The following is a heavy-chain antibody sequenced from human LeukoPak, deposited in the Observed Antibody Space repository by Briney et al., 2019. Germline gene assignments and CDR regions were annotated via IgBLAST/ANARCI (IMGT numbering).Heavy chain of an antibody. CDR3: AKDLTYTSQGGSDS. D-gene: IGHD3-16*01. J-gene: IGHJ4*02. Sequence: PGGSLRLSYTASGFTFSTYDMHWVRQAPGKGLQWVTFIRYDGNSESYADSVKGRFIISRDNSKNTLYLQMNSLRAEDTALYSCAKDLTYTSQGGSDSWGQGTLVIVSS. CDR1: GFTFSTYD. V-gene: IGHV3-30*02. CDR2: IRYDGNSE.